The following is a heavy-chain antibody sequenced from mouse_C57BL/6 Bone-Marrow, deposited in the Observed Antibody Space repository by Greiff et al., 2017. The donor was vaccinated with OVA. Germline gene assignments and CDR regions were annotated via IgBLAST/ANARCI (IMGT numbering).Heavy chain of an antibody. Sequence: EVKLQESGAELVRPGASVKLSCTASGFNIKDDYMHWVKQRPEQGLEWIGWIDPENGDTEYASKFQGKATITADTSSNTAYLQLSSLTSEDTAVYYCTTSLGNYFDYWGQGTTLTVSS. D-gene: IGHD4-1*01. CDR1: GFNIKDDY. CDR2: IDPENGDT. CDR3: TTSLGNYFDY. V-gene: IGHV14-4*01. J-gene: IGHJ2*01.